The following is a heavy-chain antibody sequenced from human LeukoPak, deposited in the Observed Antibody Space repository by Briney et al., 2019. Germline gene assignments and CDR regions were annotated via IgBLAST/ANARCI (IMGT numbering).Heavy chain of an antibody. CDR3: AKSRGIAVAGTSYYFDY. D-gene: IGHD6-19*01. CDR2: ISGSGGNI. CDR1: GFTFSSYA. Sequence: PGGSLRLSCAASGFTFSSYAMSWVRQAPGKGLEWVSAISGSGGNIYYVDSVKGRFTISRDNSKNTLYLQMNSLRVEDTAVYYCAKSRGIAVAGTSYYFDYWGQGTLVTVSS. V-gene: IGHV3-23*01. J-gene: IGHJ4*02.